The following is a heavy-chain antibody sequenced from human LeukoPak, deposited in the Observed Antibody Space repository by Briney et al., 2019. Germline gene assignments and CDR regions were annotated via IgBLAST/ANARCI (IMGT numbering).Heavy chain of an antibody. D-gene: IGHD6-19*01. Sequence: GESLKISCKGSGYSFTNYWITWVRQMPGKGLEWMGRIDPSDSYTNYSPSFQGQVTISADKSISTAYLQWSSLKASDTATYYCARLIGSGWYDYWGQGTLVTVSS. J-gene: IGHJ4*02. CDR2: IDPSDSYT. CDR3: ARLIGSGWYDY. V-gene: IGHV5-10-1*04. CDR1: GYSFTNYW.